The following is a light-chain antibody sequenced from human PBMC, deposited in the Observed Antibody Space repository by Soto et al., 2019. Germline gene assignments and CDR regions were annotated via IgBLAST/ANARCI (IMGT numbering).Light chain of an antibody. Sequence: QSALTQPASVSGSPGQSITISCTGTSSDVGGYDYVSLFQQHPGQAPKLVIYDVSHRPSGASIRFSGSKSGNTASLTISGLQAEDEADYYCNSYTSSSTNVFGTGTKITVL. CDR2: DVS. CDR1: SSDVGGYDY. CDR3: NSYTSSSTNV. J-gene: IGLJ1*01. V-gene: IGLV2-14*01.